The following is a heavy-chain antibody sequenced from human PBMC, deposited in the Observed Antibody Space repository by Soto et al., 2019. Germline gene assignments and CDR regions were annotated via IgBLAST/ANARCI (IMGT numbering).Heavy chain of an antibody. J-gene: IGHJ4*02. V-gene: IGHV3-23*01. CDR1: GFTFSDYA. CDR3: AKSYIRKQWPTFDY. D-gene: IGHD6-19*01. Sequence: VGSLRLSCAASGFTFSDYAMTWFRQAPVNGLEWVSFISGSGGSGSTYYADSVKGWFTISRDDSKNTLYLQMNSLRSEDTSVYFCAKSYIRKQWPTFDYGGQGTLVTVSS. CDR2: ISGSGGSGST.